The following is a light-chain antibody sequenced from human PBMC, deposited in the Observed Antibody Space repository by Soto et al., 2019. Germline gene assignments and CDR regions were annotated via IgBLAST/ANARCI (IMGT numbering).Light chain of an antibody. V-gene: IGLV2-14*01. Sequence: QSALTQPASVSGSPGQSITISCSGTSSDVGGYNYVSWYQQHPGKAPKLMMYEVSNRPSGVSDRFSGSKSGNTASLTISGLQAEDEADYFCISYTSSTSLIFGGGTKLTVL. CDR1: SSDVGGYNY. CDR3: ISYTSSTSLI. CDR2: EVS. J-gene: IGLJ2*01.